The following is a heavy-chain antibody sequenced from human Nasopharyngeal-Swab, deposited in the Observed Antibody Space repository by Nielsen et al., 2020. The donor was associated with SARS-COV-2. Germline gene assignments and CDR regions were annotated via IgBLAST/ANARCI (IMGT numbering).Heavy chain of an antibody. CDR2: ISYDGSNK. CDR1: GFTFSSYA. V-gene: IGHV3-30-3*01. Sequence: SCAASGFTFSSYAMHWVRQAPGKGLAWVAVISYDGSNKYYADSVKGRFTISRDNSKNTLYLQMNSLRAEDTAVYYCARELLDGMDVWGQGTTVTVSS. D-gene: IGHD2-15*01. J-gene: IGHJ6*02. CDR3: ARELLDGMDV.